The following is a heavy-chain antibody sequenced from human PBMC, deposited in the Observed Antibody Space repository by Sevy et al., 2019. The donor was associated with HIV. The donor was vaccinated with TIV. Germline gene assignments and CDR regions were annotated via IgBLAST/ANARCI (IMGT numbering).Heavy chain of an antibody. V-gene: IGHV3-7*01. CDR2: IKQDGSEK. CDR1: GFTFSSYW. CDR3: ARDGGCTKSGCLLYFDS. Sequence: GESLKISCAASGFTFSSYWMSWVRQAPGKGLEWVANIKQDGSEKYYVDSVKGRFTISRDNAKNSLYLQMNSLRADDTAVYYCARDGGCTKSGCLLYFDSWGQGTLVTVSS. D-gene: IGHD2-8*01. J-gene: IGHJ4*02.